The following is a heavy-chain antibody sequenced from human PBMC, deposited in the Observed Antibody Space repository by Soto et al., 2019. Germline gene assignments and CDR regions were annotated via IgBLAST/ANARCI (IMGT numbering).Heavy chain of an antibody. Sequence: ASVKVSCKASGYTFTSYDINWARQATGQGLEWMGWMNPNSGNTGYAQKFQGRVTMTRNTSISTAYMELSSLRSDDTAVYYCARFRARGVTPDWFDPWGQGTLVTVSS. CDR2: MNPNSGNT. CDR3: ARFRARGVTPDWFDP. V-gene: IGHV1-8*01. J-gene: IGHJ5*02. CDR1: GYTFTSYD. D-gene: IGHD3-10*01.